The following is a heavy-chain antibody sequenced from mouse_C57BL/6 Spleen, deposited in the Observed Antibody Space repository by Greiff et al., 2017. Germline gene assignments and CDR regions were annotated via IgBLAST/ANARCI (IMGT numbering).Heavy chain of an antibody. CDR2: ISYDGSN. Sequence: EVKLVESGPGLVKPSQSLSLTCSVTGYSITSGYYWNWIRQFPGNKLEWMGYISYDGSNNYNPSLKNRISITRDTSKNQFFLKLNSVTTEDTATXYCASTVYYGSSSYWYFDVWGTGTTVTVSS. D-gene: IGHD1-1*01. CDR1: GYSITSGYY. CDR3: ASTVYYGSSSYWYFDV. V-gene: IGHV3-6*01. J-gene: IGHJ1*03.